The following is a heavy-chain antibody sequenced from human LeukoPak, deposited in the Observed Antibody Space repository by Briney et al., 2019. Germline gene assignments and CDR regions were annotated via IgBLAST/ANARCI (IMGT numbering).Heavy chain of an antibody. D-gene: IGHD5-12*01. CDR1: GFTFSSYG. V-gene: IGHV3-23*01. CDR2: ISGSGGST. CDR3: AKESGYEYYYYYMDV. Sequence: PGGSLRLSCAASGFTFSSYGMSWVRQAPGKGLEWVSAISGSGGSTYYADSVKGRFTISRDNSKKTLYLQMNSLRAEDMAVYYCAKESGYEYYYYYMDVWGKGTTVTISS. J-gene: IGHJ6*03.